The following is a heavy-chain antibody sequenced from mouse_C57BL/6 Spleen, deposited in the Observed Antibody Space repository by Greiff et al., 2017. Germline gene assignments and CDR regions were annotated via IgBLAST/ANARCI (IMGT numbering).Heavy chain of an antibody. CDR2: INPGSGGT. V-gene: IGHV1-54*01. CDR1: GYAFTNYL. J-gene: IGHJ2*01. CDR3: ARRYGSSYIDY. Sequence: QVQLQQSGAELVRPGTSVKVSCKASGYAFTNYLIEWVKQRPGQGLEWIGVINPGSGGTNYNEKFKSKATLTVDKSSSTAYMQLSSLTSEDSAVYYCARRYGSSYIDYWGQGTTLTVSS. D-gene: IGHD1-1*01.